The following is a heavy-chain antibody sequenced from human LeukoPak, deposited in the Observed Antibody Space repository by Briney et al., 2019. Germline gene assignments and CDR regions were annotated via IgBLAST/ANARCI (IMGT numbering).Heavy chain of an antibody. CDR2: MYYRGST. J-gene: IGHJ3*02. CDR3: ARENAYYYDSSGYYTNAFDI. Sequence: SETLSLTCTVSGGSISSYYWRWIRQPPGKGGEWIGYMYYRGSTTYNPSLNSPLPLSVHTSKTQFSLKLSSVTAAHTAVYYCARENAYYYDSSGYYTNAFDIWGQGTWSPSLQ. D-gene: IGHD3-22*01. V-gene: IGHV4-59*01. CDR1: GGSISSYY.